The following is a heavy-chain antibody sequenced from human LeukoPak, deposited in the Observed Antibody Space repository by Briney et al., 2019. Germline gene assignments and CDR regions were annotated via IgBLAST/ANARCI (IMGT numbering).Heavy chain of an antibody. Sequence: GGSLRLSRAASGFTFISYGMYWVRQAPGKGLESVAFIRYVGSNKYYADSVKGRFTVSRDNSKNTLYLQMTSLRAEDTAVYYCANFYYGSGTDPSSVTYWGQGTLVTVSS. V-gene: IGHV3-30*02. D-gene: IGHD3-10*01. J-gene: IGHJ4*02. CDR3: ANFYYGSGTDPSSVTY. CDR1: GFTFISYG. CDR2: IRYVGSNK.